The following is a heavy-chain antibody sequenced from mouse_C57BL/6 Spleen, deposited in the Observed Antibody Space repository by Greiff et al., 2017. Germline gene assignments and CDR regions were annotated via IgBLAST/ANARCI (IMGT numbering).Heavy chain of an antibody. CDR1: GYTFTSYW. J-gene: IGHJ2*01. V-gene: IGHV1-69*01. D-gene: IGHD2-4*01. Sequence: VQLQQPGAELVMPGASVKLSCKASGYTFTSYWMHWVKQRPGQGLEWIGEIDPSDSYTNYNQKFKGKSTLTVDKSSSTAYMQLSSLTSEDSAVDYCAREGDYDEGGYFDYGGQGTTLTVSS. CDR2: IDPSDSYT. CDR3: AREGDYDEGGYFDY.